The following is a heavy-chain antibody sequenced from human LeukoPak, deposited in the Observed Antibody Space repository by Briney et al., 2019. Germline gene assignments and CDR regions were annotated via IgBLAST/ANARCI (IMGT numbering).Heavy chain of an antibody. CDR2: ISWDGGTT. V-gene: IGHV3-43D*03. J-gene: IGHJ6*03. CDR3: AKGSQEDYYYYYMDV. Sequence: GGSLRLSCAASGFTFDDYAMHWVRQAPGKGLEWVSLISWDGGTTYYADSVKGRFTISRDNSKNSLYLQMNSLRAEDTALYYCAKGSQEDYYYYYMDVWGKGTTVTVSS. CDR1: GFTFDDYA.